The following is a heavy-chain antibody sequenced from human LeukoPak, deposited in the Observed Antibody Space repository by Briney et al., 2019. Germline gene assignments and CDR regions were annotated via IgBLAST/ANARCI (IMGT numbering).Heavy chain of an antibody. CDR3: ARDPEYSYDYYFDY. V-gene: IGHV3-48*03. D-gene: IGHD5-18*01. CDR1: GFTFSSYE. J-gene: IGHJ4*02. CDR2: IGNSGSPI. Sequence: SGGSLRLSCAASGFTFSSYEMNWVRQAPGKGLEWVSYIGNSGSPIYYADSVKGRFTTSRDNAKNSLYLQMNSLRAEDTAVYYCARDPEYSYDYYFDYWGQETLVTVSS.